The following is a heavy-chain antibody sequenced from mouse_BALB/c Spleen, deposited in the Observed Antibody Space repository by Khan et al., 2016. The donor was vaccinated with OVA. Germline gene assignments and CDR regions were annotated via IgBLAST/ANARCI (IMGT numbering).Heavy chain of an antibody. CDR3: AKGYELFPY. CDR1: GYSFTVYY. J-gene: IGHJ3*01. CDR2: VNPNNGDT. D-gene: IGHD2-12*01. Sequence: VQLKESGPDLVKPGASVKISCKASGYSFTVYYMTWVKQSHGKSPEWIGRVNPNNGDTNYNQNFKGQAILTVDKSSNTSYMELRTLTSEDSAVFYCAKGYELFPYWGQGTLVTVSA. V-gene: IGHV1-26*01.